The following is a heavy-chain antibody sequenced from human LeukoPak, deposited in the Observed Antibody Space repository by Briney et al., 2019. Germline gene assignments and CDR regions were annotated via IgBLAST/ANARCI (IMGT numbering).Heavy chain of an antibody. CDR1: GGSISSYY. J-gene: IGHJ4*02. CDR2: IYYSGSA. V-gene: IGHV4-59*08. D-gene: IGHD3-10*01. Sequence: SETLSLTCSASGGSISSYYWNWIRQPPGKGLEWIGYIYYSGSANYNPSLKSRVTLSVDTSKNQFSLKLSSVTAADTAVYYCARLSYGSGNYYFDSWGQGALVTVSS. CDR3: ARLSYGSGNYYFDS.